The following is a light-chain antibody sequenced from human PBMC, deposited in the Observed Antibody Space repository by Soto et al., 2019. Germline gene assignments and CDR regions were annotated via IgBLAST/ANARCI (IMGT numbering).Light chain of an antibody. J-gene: IGKJ2*01. CDR3: QQSHNWYT. V-gene: IGKV3-15*01. CDR1: KSVDKH. CDR2: GAS. Sequence: EIVLTQSPATLSVSPGKRATLSCWASKSVDKHLHWYQQKLGQAPRLLIYGASTRATGIPARFSGSGSGTEFTLTIDSLQSEDFAVYYCQQSHNWYTFGQGTEVEI.